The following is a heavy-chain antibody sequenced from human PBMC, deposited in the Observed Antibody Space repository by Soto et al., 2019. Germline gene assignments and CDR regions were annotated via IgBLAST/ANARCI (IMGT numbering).Heavy chain of an antibody. J-gene: IGHJ6*02. CDR2: INPNSGGT. CDR3: AVGQGIAALSSGYYYYGMDV. D-gene: IGHD6-6*01. V-gene: IGHV1-2*04. CDR1: GYTFTGYY. Sequence: GASVKVSCKASGYTFTGYYMHWVRQAPGQGLEWMGWINPNSGGTNYAQRFQGWVTMTRDTSISTAYMELSRLRSDDTAVYYCAVGQGIAALSSGYYYYGMDVWGQGTTVTVSS.